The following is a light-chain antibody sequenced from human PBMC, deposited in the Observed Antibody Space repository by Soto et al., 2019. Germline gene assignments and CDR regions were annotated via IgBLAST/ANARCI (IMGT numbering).Light chain of an antibody. CDR2: GAS. V-gene: IGKV3D-15*01. CDR1: QSVRSN. J-gene: IGKJ5*01. CDR3: QQYNNWPAIT. Sequence: ELVMTQSPATLSVSPGERATLSCRASQSVRSNLAWYQQKPGQAPRLLIYGASTRATGIPATFSGSGSGRQFTLTIRSLQSEDFAVYYCQQYNNWPAITFGQGTRLEIK.